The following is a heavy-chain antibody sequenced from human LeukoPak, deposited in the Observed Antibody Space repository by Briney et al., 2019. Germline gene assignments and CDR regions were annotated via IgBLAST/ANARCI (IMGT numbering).Heavy chain of an antibody. CDR2: ISSSSSYI. D-gene: IGHD1-14*01. CDR1: GFTFSSYS. V-gene: IGHV3-21*01. Sequence: GGSLRLSCAASGFTFSSYSMNWVRQAPGKALEWVSSISSSSSYIYYADSVKGRFTISRDNAKNSLYLQMNSLRAEDTAVYYCARGNRINKALDYWGQGTLVTVSS. CDR3: ARGNRINKALDY. J-gene: IGHJ4*02.